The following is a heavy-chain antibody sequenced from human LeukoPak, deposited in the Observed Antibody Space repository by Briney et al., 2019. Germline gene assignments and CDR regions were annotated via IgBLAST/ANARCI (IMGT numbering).Heavy chain of an antibody. CDR2: ITSSSNTV. J-gene: IGHJ4*02. V-gene: IGHV3-48*01. CDR1: GFTFSNYN. CDR3: ARLLSGWYLADY. Sequence: GGSLRLSCAASGFTFSNYNMFWARQAPGKGLEWVSYITSSSNTVHYADSVKGRFTLSRDNAKSSLHLQMNSLRAEDTAIYYCARLLSGWYLADYWGQGTLVTVSS. D-gene: IGHD6-19*01.